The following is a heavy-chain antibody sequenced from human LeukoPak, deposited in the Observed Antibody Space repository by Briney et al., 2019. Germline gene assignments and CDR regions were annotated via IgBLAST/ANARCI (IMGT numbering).Heavy chain of an antibody. J-gene: IGHJ5*02. V-gene: IGHV1-69*01. CDR3: ARDDWFDP. Sequence: SLKLSCTASGGTFSSYAISWVRQAPGQGLEWMGGIIPIFGTANYAQKFQGRVTITADESTSTAYMEPSSLRSEDTAVYYCARDDWFDPWGGGTVLTVSS. CDR1: GGTFSSYA. CDR2: IIPIFGTA.